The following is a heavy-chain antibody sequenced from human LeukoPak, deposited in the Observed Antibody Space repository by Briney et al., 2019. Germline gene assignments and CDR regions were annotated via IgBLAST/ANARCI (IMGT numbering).Heavy chain of an antibody. D-gene: IGHD1-26*01. Sequence: GASVKVSCKASGYTFTDYYMHWVRQAPGQGLEWRGWINPNSGGTNYAQKFQGRVTMTRDTSINTAYMELSRLRSDDTAVYYCASQYSGSYLAAFDIWGQGTMVTVSS. V-gene: IGHV1-2*02. CDR3: ASQYSGSYLAAFDI. CDR2: INPNSGGT. CDR1: GYTFTDYY. J-gene: IGHJ3*02.